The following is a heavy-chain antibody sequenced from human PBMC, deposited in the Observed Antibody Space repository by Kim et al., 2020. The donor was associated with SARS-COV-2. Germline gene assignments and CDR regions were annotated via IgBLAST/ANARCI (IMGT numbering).Heavy chain of an antibody. J-gene: IGHJ6*02. CDR2: IRSKAYGGTT. CDR3: TRGGEIRVYSYGMDV. CDR1: GFTFGDYA. V-gene: IGHV3-49*03. D-gene: IGHD6-13*01. Sequence: GGSLRLSCTASGFTFGDYAMSWFRQAPGKGLEWVGFIRSKAYGGTTEYAASVKGRFTISRDDSKSIAYLQMNSLKTEDTAVYYCTRGGEIRVYSYGMDVWGQGTTVTVSS.